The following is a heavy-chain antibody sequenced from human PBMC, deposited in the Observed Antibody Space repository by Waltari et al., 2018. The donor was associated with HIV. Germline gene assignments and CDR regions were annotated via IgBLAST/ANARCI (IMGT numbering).Heavy chain of an antibody. J-gene: IGHJ6*02. CDR3: ARGGGDWLSETHYYSGMDV. D-gene: IGHD3-9*01. V-gene: IGHV1-18*04. CDR2: IVDVDGKI. Sequence: VHLVQSTGEVTKPGASVKVSCKTSGYSFSSYGISWVRRAPGGGLEWMAWIVDVDGKIKVARNFEGRVRLTTVRSTSTASLEVRRVTSDDTAIYYCARGGGDWLSETHYYSGMDVWGQGTTVIVSS. CDR1: GYSFSSYG.